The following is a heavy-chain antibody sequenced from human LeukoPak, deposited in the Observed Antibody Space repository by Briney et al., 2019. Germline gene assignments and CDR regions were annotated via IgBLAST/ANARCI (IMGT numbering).Heavy chain of an antibody. CDR2: ISAYNGNT. Sequence: VASVKVSCKASGYIFTDYYIYWVRQAPGQGLAWMGWISAYNGNTNYAQKLQGRVTMTTDTSTSTAYMELRSLRSDDTAVYYCARVPDIVVVPAAIFTGWFDPWGQGTLVTVSS. J-gene: IGHJ5*02. V-gene: IGHV1-18*04. D-gene: IGHD2-2*01. CDR1: GYIFTDYY. CDR3: ARVPDIVVVPAAIFTGWFDP.